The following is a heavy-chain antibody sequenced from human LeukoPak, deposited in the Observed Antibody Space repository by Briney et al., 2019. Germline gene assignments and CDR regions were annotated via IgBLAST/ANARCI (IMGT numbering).Heavy chain of an antibody. CDR1: GFTFSSYA. J-gene: IGHJ4*02. D-gene: IGHD6-19*01. CDR3: AKDLGGWYARLVFDY. CDR2: ISGSGGST. V-gene: IGHV3-23*01. Sequence: GGSLRLSCAASGFTFSSYAMSWVRQAPEKGLEWVSAISGSGGSTYYADSVKGRFTVSRDNSKNTLYLQMNSLRAEDTAVYYCAKDLGGWYARLVFDYWGQGTLVTVSS.